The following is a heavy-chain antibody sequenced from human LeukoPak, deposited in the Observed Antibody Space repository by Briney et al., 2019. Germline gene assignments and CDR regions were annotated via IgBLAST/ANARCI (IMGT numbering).Heavy chain of an antibody. Sequence: SETLSLTCTVSGGSISSYYWSWIRQPPGKGLEWIGYIYYSGSTNYNPSLKSRVTISVDTSKNQFSLKLSSVTAADTAVYYCARKPGLVATHFFDYWGQGTLVTVSS. CDR3: ARKPGLVATHFFDY. CDR1: GGSISSYY. CDR2: IYYSGST. J-gene: IGHJ4*02. D-gene: IGHD2-15*01. V-gene: IGHV4-59*01.